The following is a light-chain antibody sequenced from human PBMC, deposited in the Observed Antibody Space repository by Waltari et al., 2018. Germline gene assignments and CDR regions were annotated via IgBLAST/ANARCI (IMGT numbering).Light chain of an antibody. V-gene: IGKV3-20*01. CDR3: QMYVRLPVT. Sequence: EIVLTQSPGTLSLSPGESATLSCRATRRVGRSLAWYQQKPGQAPRRLIYAASKRATGIPERFSGGGSGTDFSLTISRLEPEDFAVYYCQMYVRLPVTFGQGTKVEIK. CDR1: RRVGRS. J-gene: IGKJ1*01. CDR2: AAS.